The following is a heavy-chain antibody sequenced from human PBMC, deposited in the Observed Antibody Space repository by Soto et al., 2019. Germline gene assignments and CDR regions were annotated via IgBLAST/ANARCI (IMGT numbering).Heavy chain of an antibody. Sequence: SGKVSCKASGFTFTSSAMQCVRQARGQRLEWIGWIVVGSGNTNYAQKFQERVTITRDMSTSTAYMELSSLRSEDTAVYYCAAMSIVVVVAATPSSAFDIWGQGTMVTVSS. CDR1: GFTFTSSA. J-gene: IGHJ3*02. CDR3: AAMSIVVVVAATPSSAFDI. CDR2: IVVGSGNT. V-gene: IGHV1-58*02. D-gene: IGHD2-15*01.